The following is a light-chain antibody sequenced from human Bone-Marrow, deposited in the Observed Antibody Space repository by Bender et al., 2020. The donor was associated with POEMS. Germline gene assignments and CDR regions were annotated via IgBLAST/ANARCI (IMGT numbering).Light chain of an antibody. J-gene: IGLJ3*02. CDR2: DVN. Sequence: QQHPGKAPKLIIYDVNVRPSGVPARFSGSKSGTSVSLAITGLQAEDEADYYCQSFDTSLSGWVFGAGTKLTV. CDR3: QSFDTSLSGWV. V-gene: IGLV1-40*01.